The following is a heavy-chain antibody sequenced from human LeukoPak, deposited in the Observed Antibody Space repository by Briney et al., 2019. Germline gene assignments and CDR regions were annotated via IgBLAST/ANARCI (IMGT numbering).Heavy chain of an antibody. CDR3: ARQDYYDSSGYYFAFDY. CDR2: IYPGDSDT. J-gene: IGHJ4*02. V-gene: IGHV5-51*01. Sequence: GESLKISCKGSGYSFTSYWIGWVRQMPGKGLEWMGIIYPGDSDTRYSPSLQGQVTISADKSISTAYLQWSSLKASDTAMYYCARQDYYDSSGYYFAFDYWGQGTLVTVSS. D-gene: IGHD3-22*01. CDR1: GYSFTSYW.